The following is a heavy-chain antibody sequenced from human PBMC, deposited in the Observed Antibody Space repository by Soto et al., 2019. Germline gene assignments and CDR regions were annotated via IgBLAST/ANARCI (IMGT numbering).Heavy chain of an antibody. D-gene: IGHD3-10*01. V-gene: IGHV3-30*03. J-gene: IGHJ6*02. CDR1: GFTFSSYG. Sequence: QVQLVESGGGVVQPGRSLRLSCAASGFTFSSYGMHWVRQAPGKGLEWVAVISYDGSNKYYAVSVKGRFTISRDTSKNTLYLQMNSLRAEDTAVYYCAGGSSTYYGMDVWGQGTKVSVSS. CDR3: AGGSSTYYGMDV. CDR2: ISYDGSNK.